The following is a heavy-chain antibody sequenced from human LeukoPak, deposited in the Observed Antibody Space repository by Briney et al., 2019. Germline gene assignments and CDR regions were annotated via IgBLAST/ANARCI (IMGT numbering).Heavy chain of an antibody. CDR2: MSPNSGNT. CDR1: GYTFTSYD. V-gene: IGHV1-8*01. D-gene: IGHD1-26*01. CDR3: ARRVVGATVGENWFDP. J-gene: IGHJ5*02. Sequence: ASVKVSCKASGYTFTSYDINWVRQATGQGLEWMGWMSPNSGNTGYAQKFQGRVTMTRNTSISTAYMELSSLRSEDTAVYYCARRVVGATVGENWFDPWGQGTLVTVSS.